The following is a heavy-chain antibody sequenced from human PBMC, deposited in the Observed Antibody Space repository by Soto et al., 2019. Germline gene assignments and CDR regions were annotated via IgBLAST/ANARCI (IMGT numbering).Heavy chain of an antibody. V-gene: IGHV3-30*18. CDR3: AKDKMDYGLFDS. CDR1: GSTFSSYG. J-gene: IGHJ4*02. CDR2: ISYDASHK. Sequence: GGSLRLSCAASGSTFSSYGMHWVRQAPGKGLEWVAFISYDASHKYYADSVRGRFTISRDNSKNTLHLQLNSLRVEDTALYYCAKDKMDYGLFDSWGQGTLVTVSS. D-gene: IGHD4-17*01.